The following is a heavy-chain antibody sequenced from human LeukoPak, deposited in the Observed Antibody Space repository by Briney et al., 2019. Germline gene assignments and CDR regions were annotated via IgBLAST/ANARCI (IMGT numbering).Heavy chain of an antibody. D-gene: IGHD1-26*01. V-gene: IGHV4-39*01. CDR1: NGSISSSVYY. CDR3: ARFRQVGATTIDY. CDR2: IYFSGST. J-gene: IGHJ4*02. Sequence: SETLSPTCTVSNGSISSSVYYWGWIRQPPGKGLEWIANIYFSGSTYSNPSLKSRVTISVDTSKNQFSLKLNSVTAADTAVYYCARFRQVGATTIDYWGQGTLVTVAS.